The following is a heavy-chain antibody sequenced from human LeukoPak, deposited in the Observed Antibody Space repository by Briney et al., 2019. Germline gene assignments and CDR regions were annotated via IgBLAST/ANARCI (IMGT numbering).Heavy chain of an antibody. V-gene: IGHV3-7*01. CDR3: ARDRVWQWLVRDYYYYMDV. J-gene: IGHJ6*03. CDR1: GFTFSSYW. D-gene: IGHD6-19*01. CDR2: IKQDGSEK. Sequence: PGGSLRLSCAASGFTFSSYWMSWVRQAPGKGLEWVANIKQDGSEKYYVDSVKGRFTISRDNAKNSLYLQMNSLRAEDTDVYYCARDRVWQWLVRDYYYYMDVWGKGTTVTVSS.